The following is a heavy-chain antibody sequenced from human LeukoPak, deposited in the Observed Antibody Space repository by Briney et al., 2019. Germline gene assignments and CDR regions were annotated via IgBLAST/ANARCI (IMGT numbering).Heavy chain of an antibody. CDR3: ARDSSGYYYEQYWYFDL. CDR2: IYYSGST. Sequence: SETLSLTCTVSGGSISSYYWSWIRQPPGKGLEWIGYIYYSGSTNYNPSLKSRVTMSVDTSKNQFSLKLSSVTAADTAVYYCARDSSGYYYEQYWYFDLWGRGTLVTVSS. D-gene: IGHD3-22*01. CDR1: GGSISSYY. J-gene: IGHJ2*01. V-gene: IGHV4-59*12.